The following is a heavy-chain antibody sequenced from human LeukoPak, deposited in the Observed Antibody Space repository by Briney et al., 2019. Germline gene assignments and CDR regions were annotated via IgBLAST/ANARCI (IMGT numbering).Heavy chain of an antibody. V-gene: IGHV4-30-2*01. Sequence: SQTLSLTCAVSGGSISSGGYSWRWIRQPPGKGLEWIGYIYHSGSTYYNPSLKSRVTISVDRSKNQFSLKLSSVTAADTAVYYCAREAGRAFDIWGQGTMVTVSS. CDR1: GGSISSGGYS. CDR3: AREAGRAFDI. CDR2: IYHSGST. J-gene: IGHJ3*02.